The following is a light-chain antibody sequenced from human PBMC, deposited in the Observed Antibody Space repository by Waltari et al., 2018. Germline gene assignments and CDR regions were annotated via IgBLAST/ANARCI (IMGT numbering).Light chain of an antibody. CDR3: AAWDDSLNAYVI. J-gene: IGLJ2*01. Sequence: QSVLTQPPSASGTPGQRVTIPCSGSSSNIGSNTVNWYQQLPGTAPKLLIYSNNHRPSGVPDRFSGSKSGTSASLAISGLQSEDEADYFCAAWDDSLNAYVIFGGGTKLTVL. CDR2: SNN. CDR1: SSNIGSNT. V-gene: IGLV1-44*01.